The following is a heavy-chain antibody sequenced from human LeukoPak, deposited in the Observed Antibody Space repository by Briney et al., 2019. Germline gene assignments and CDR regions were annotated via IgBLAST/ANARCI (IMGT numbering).Heavy chain of an antibody. J-gene: IGHJ5*02. CDR3: ARDKDDYGSGNHWFDP. V-gene: IGHV3-11*01. D-gene: IGHD3-10*01. Sequence: KAGGSLRLSCAASGFTVSAYAMAWVRQAPGKGLEWVSYISSSGSTIYYADSVKGRFTISRDNAKNSLYLQMNSLRAEDTAVYYCARDKDDYGSGNHWFDPWGQGTLVTVSS. CDR1: GFTVSAYA. CDR2: ISSSGSTI.